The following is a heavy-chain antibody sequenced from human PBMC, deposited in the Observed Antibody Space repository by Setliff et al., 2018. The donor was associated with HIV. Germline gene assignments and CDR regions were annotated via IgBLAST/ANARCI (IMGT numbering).Heavy chain of an antibody. CDR1: GGSFSGYY. Sequence: SETLSLTCAVYGGSFSGYYWSWIRQPPGKGLEWIGEINHSGSTNYNPSLKSRVTILVDTSKNQFSLKLSSVTAADTAVYYCARAGGSPWSSRYMDVWGRGTTVTVSS. CDR2: INHSGST. J-gene: IGHJ6*03. CDR3: ARAGGSPWSSRYMDV. V-gene: IGHV4-34*01. D-gene: IGHD6-13*01.